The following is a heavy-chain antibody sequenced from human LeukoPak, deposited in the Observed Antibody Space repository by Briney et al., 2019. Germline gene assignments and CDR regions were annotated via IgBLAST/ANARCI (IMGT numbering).Heavy chain of an antibody. CDR3: ASGGLVSRYLDH. CDR1: GGSISSSTW. J-gene: IGHJ4*02. Sequence: SETLSLTCAVSGGSISSSTWWTCVRQPPGKGLEWIGEVFYSGSTNSNPSLKSRLTMTVDESKHDFSLKLTSVTAADTAVYYCASGGLVSRYLDHWGQGTLVTVSP. D-gene: IGHD3-9*01. V-gene: IGHV4-4*02. CDR2: VFYSGST.